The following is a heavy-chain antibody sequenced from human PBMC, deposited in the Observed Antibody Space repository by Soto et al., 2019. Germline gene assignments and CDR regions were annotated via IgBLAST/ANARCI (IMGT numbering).Heavy chain of an antibody. V-gene: IGHV3-15*01. CDR1: GFTFSNAW. Sequence: EVQLVESGGGLVKPGGSLRLSCAASGFTFSNAWMSWVRQAPGKGLEWVGRIKSKTDGGTTDYAAPVKGRFTISRDDSKNTLYLQMNSLKTEDTVVYYCTTTTGLAMFKAILATIGTDCSGGSCWGQGTLVPVSS. J-gene: IGHJ4*02. D-gene: IGHD2-15*01. CDR3: TTTTGLAMFKAILATIGTDCSGGSC. CDR2: IKSKTDGGTT.